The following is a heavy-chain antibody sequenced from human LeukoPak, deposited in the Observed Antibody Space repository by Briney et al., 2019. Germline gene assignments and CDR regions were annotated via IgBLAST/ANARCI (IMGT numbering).Heavy chain of an antibody. D-gene: IGHD1-14*01. CDR3: ARTRTPRSHFDY. CDR2: INHSGST. J-gene: IGHJ4*02. V-gene: IGHV4-34*01. CDR1: GGSFSGYY. Sequence: SETLSLTCAVYGGSFSGYYWSWIRQPPGKGLEWIGEINHSGSTNYNPSLKSRVTISVDTSKNQFSLKLSSVTAADTAVYYRARTRTPRSHFDYWGQGTLVTVSS.